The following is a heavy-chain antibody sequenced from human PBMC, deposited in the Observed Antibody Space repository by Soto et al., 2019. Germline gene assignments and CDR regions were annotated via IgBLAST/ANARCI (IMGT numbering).Heavy chain of an antibody. CDR3: AKILQLGDYAYYYYGMDG. CDR2: ISYDGSNK. Sequence: QVQLVESGGGVVQPGRSLRLSCAASGFTFSIYGMHWVRQAPGKGLEWVAVISYDGSNKYYADSVKGRFTISRDNSKNTLYLQMNSLRAEDTAVYYCAKILQLGDYAYYYYGMDGWGQGTTVTVSS. J-gene: IGHJ6*02. D-gene: IGHD4-17*01. CDR1: GFTFSIYG. V-gene: IGHV3-30*18.